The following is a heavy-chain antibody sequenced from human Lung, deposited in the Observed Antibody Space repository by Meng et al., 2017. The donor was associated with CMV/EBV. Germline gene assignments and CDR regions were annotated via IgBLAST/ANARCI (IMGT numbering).Heavy chain of an antibody. J-gene: IGHJ4*02. CDR2: IKQDGSEK. V-gene: IGHV3-7*01. D-gene: IGHD4-17*01. Sequence: GGSLRLXCAASGFILSSYWMSWVRQAPGKGLEWVANIKQDGSEKYYVDSVRGRFTISRDNAKGSLYLQMNGLRAEDTAVYYCARNPVTNRRGSHFDCWGQGXLVTVSS. CDR3: ARNPVTNRRGSHFDC. CDR1: GFILSSYW.